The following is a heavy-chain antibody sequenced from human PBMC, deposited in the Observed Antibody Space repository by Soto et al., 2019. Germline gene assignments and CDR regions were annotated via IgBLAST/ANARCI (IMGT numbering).Heavy chain of an antibody. CDR1: GGTVSSYS. Sequence: GGSLRRSGAASGGTVSSYSRNWVRQAPGKGLEWVSYISSSSSTIYYADSVKGRFTISRDNAKNSLYLQMNSLRDEDTAVYYCARDKPRAENYYYYGMDVWGQGTTVTVSS. J-gene: IGHJ6*02. CDR3: ARDKPRAENYYYYGMDV. V-gene: IGHV3-48*02. CDR2: ISSSSSTI.